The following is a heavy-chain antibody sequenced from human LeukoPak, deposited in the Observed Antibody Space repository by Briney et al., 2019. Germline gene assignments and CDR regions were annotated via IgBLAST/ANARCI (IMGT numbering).Heavy chain of an antibody. D-gene: IGHD3-10*01. Sequence: GASVKVSCKASGYAFTGYYMHWVRQAPGQGLEWMGWINPNSGGTNYAQKFQGRVTMTRDTSISTAYMELSRLRSDDTAVYYCARDSYYDPGVRGDVWGKGTTVTVSS. V-gene: IGHV1-2*02. CDR1: GYAFTGYY. CDR2: INPNSGGT. J-gene: IGHJ6*04. CDR3: ARDSYYDPGVRGDV.